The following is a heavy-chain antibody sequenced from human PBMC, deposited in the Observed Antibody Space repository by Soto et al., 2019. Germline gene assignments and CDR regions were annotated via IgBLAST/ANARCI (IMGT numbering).Heavy chain of an antibody. CDR2: TYYSGNT. CDR3: ARLGMTSVGVIAGPSDPYFYF. CDR1: GGSISSSTYY. V-gene: IGHV4-39*01. D-gene: IGHD3-16*02. Sequence: SETLSLTCTVSGGSISSSTYYWGWIRQPPGKGLEWIGTTYYSGNTYYNPSLKSRVTISIDTSRNQFSLKLSSVTAADTAVYYCARLGMTSVGVIAGPSDPYFYFWGKGTLVPVSS. J-gene: IGHJ4*02.